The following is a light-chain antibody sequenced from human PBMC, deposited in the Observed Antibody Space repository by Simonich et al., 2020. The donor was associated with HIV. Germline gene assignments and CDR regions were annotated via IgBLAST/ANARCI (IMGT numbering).Light chain of an antibody. V-gene: IGKV3-15*01. J-gene: IGKJ1*01. CDR1: QSVSSY. CDR3: QQYNKWPPWT. Sequence: EIVLTQSPATLSLSPGERATLSCRASQSVSSYLAWYQQKPGQAPRLLIYDASTRATGIPARFSGSGSGTEFTLTISNMQSEDFVVYYCQQYNKWPPWTFGQGTKVEI. CDR2: DAS.